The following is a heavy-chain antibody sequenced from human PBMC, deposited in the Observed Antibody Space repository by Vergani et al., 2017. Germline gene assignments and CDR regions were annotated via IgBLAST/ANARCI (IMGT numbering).Heavy chain of an antibody. J-gene: IGHJ4*02. CDR3: ARAPRSSGYFFDY. CDR1: GFTFSSYA. CDR2: ISYDGSNK. Sequence: QVQLVESGGGVVQPGRSLRLSCAASGFTFSSYAMHWVRQAPGKGLEWVAVISYDGSNKYYADSVKGRSTISRDNSKNTLYLQMNSLRAEDTAVYYCARAPRSSGYFFDYWGQGTLVTVSS. D-gene: IGHD3-22*01. V-gene: IGHV3-30-3*01.